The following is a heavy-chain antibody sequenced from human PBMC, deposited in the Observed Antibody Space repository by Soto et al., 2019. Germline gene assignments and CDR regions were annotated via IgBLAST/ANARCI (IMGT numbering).Heavy chain of an antibody. J-gene: IGHJ4*02. D-gene: IGHD1-7*01. Sequence: QVQLVQSGAEVKKPGASVKVSCKASGYTFSNDAITWVRQAPGQGLEWIGWVSAYNGNTNYAQKFKGRVTMTTDTSTRTAYMEIRSLRYADTAVYFCARASRYYWNYMMYWGQGTLVTVSS. CDR3: ARASRYYWNYMMY. CDR2: VSAYNGNT. CDR1: GYTFSNDA. V-gene: IGHV1-18*01.